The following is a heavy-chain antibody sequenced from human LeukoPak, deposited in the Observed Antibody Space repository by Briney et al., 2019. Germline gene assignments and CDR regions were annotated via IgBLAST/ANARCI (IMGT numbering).Heavy chain of an antibody. CDR2: IYTSGST. D-gene: IGHD2-15*01. CDR1: GGSISSYY. Sequence: PSETLSLTCTVSGGSISSYYWSWIRQPAGKGLEWIGRIYTSGSTNYNPSLKSRVTMSVDTSKNQFSLKLSSVTAADTAVYYCARDCSGGSCYSAFDYWGQGTLATVSS. J-gene: IGHJ4*02. CDR3: ARDCSGGSCYSAFDY. V-gene: IGHV4-4*07.